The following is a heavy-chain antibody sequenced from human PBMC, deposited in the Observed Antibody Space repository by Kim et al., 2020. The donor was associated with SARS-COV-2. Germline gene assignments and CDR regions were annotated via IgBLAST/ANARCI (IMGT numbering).Heavy chain of an antibody. Sequence: GGSLRLSCAASGFTFDDYAMHWVRQAPGKGLEWVSGISWNSGSIGYADSVKGRFTISRDNAKNSLYLQMNSLRAEDTALYYCAKEPKGQSYGYWGQGTL. CDR3: AKEPKGQSYGY. V-gene: IGHV3-9*01. CDR2: ISWNSGSI. D-gene: IGHD3-10*01. J-gene: IGHJ4*02. CDR1: GFTFDDYA.